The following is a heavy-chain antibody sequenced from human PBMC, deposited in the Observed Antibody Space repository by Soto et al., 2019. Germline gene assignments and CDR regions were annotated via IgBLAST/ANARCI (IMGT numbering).Heavy chain of an antibody. V-gene: IGHV3-30-3*01. J-gene: IGHJ4*02. D-gene: IGHD6-13*01. CDR1: GFTFSSYA. Sequence: ESGGGVVQPGRSLRLSCAASGFTFSSYAMHWVRQAPGKGLEWVAVISYDGGNKYYADSVKGRFTISRDNSKNTLYLQMNSLRAEDTAVCYCAREGYSSSWIDYWGQGTLVTVSS. CDR3: AREGYSSSWIDY. CDR2: ISYDGGNK.